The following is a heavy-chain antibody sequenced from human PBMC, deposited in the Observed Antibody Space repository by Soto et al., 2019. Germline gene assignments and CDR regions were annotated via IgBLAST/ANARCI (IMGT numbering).Heavy chain of an antibody. Sequence: GGPVKVSCKASGYTFTGYYLHWVRQAPGQGLEWMGWINPNSGGTNYAQKFQGRVTMTRDTSISTAYMELSRLRSDDTAVYYCARESSPEYFQHWRQGTLVTVSS. CDR2: INPNSGGT. CDR1: GYTFTGYY. V-gene: IGHV1-2*02. CDR3: ARESSPEYFQH. J-gene: IGHJ1*01.